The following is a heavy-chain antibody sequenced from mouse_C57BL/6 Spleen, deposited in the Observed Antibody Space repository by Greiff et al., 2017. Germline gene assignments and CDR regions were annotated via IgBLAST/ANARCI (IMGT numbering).Heavy chain of an antibody. V-gene: IGHV5-6*01. D-gene: IGHD4-1*02. CDR3: ARHPQLAFDY. CDR2: ISSGGSYT. CDR1: GFTFSSYG. J-gene: IGHJ2*01. Sequence: EVKVVESGGDLVKPGGSLKLSCAASGFTFSSYGMSWVRQTPDKRLEWVATISSGGSYTYYPDSVKGRFTISRDNAKNTLYLQMSSLKSEDTAMYYCARHPQLAFDYWGQGTTLTVSS.